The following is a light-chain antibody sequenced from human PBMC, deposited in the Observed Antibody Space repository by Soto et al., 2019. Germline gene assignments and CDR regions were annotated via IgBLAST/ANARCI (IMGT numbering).Light chain of an antibody. CDR3: QQYYHWPRT. Sequence: EIVLTQSPATLSLSPGERATLSCGASQSVSSSYLAWYQQKPGQAPRLLIYGASTRATGIPARLSGSGSGTDFNLTITSLQSEDFAVYYCQQYYHWPRTFGQGTKVDIK. CDR2: GAS. CDR1: QSVSSSY. J-gene: IGKJ1*01. V-gene: IGKV3-15*01.